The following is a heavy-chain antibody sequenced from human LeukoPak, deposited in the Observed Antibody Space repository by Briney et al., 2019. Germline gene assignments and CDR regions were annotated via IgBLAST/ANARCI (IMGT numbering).Heavy chain of an antibody. D-gene: IGHD2-15*01. CDR3: ARDPASGGFDS. J-gene: IGHJ4*02. Sequence: AGGPLRLSCAASGFTFSSYSMNWVRQAPGKGLEWVSYISSSSDTIYYADSVKGRFTISRDNAKRLLYLQMNSLRDEDTAVYYCARDPASGGFDSWGQGILVTVSS. CDR1: GFTFSSYS. V-gene: IGHV3-48*02. CDR2: ISSSSDTI.